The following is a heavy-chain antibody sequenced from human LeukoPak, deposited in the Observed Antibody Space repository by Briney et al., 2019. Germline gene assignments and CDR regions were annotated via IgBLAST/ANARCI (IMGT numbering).Heavy chain of an antibody. V-gene: IGHV4-34*01. CDR1: GGSFSGYY. CDR3: ARDGSGSYYKLDS. J-gene: IGHJ4*02. CDR2: INHPRST. D-gene: IGHD3-10*01. Sequence: SGTLSLTCAVYGGSFSGYYWNWIRQPPGKGLEWIGEINHPRSTNYNPSLKSRVTISVDTSKNQFSLKLSSVTAADTAVYYCARDGSGSYYKLDSWGQGTLVTLSS.